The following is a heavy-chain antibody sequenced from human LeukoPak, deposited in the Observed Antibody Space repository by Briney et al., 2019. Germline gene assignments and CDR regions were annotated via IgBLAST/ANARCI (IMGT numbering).Heavy chain of an antibody. J-gene: IGHJ4*02. Sequence: ASVKVSCKASGYTFTGYYMHWVRQAPGQGLEWMGRINPNSGGTNYAQKFQGGVTMTRDTSISTAYMELSRLRSDDTAVYYCARSEGYYGSGSYYYFDYWGQGTLVTVSS. CDR2: INPNSGGT. V-gene: IGHV1-2*06. CDR3: ARSEGYYGSGSYYYFDY. D-gene: IGHD3-10*01. CDR1: GYTFTGYY.